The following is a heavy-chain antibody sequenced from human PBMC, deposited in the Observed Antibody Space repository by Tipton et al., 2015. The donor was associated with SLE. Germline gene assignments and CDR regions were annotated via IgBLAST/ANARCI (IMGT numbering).Heavy chain of an antibody. Sequence: QVQLVQSGSELKKPGASVKVSCKASGYTFTGYYMHWVRQAPGQGLEWMGWINPNSGGTNYAQKFQGRVTMTRDTSISTAYMELSRLRSDDTAVYYGARGDQLGPGDFDYCGQGTLVTVSS. V-gene: IGHV1-2*02. CDR3: ARGDQLGPGDFDY. J-gene: IGHJ4*02. CDR2: INPNSGGT. D-gene: IGHD7-27*01. CDR1: GYTFTGYY.